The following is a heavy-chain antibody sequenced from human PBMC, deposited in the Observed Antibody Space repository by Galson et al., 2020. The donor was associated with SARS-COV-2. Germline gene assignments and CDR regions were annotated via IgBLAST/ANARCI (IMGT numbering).Heavy chain of an antibody. CDR1: GGSISSGDYY. CDR2: IYYSGST. V-gene: IGHV4-30-4*02. D-gene: IGHD3-10*01. J-gene: IGHJ5*02. CDR3: ARGQTLWFGELSVQGWFDR. Sequence: SETLSLTCTVSGGSISSGDYYWSWIRQPPGKGLEWIGYIYYSGSTYYNPSLKSRVTKSVDTSKNQFSLKLTSVTAADTAIYYCARGQTLWFGELSVQGWFDRWGQGTPVTVSS.